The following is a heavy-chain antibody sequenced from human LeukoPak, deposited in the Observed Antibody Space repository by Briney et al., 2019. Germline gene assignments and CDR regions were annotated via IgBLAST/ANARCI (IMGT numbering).Heavy chain of an antibody. CDR3: ARVPYSGSYPNYFDY. CDR1: GGTFSSYA. CDR2: IIPIFGTA. D-gene: IGHD1-26*01. J-gene: IGHJ4*02. Sequence: SVKVSCKASGGTFSSYAISWVRQAPGQGLEWMGRIIPIFGTANYAQKFQGRVTITTDESTSTAYMELCSLRSEDTAVYYCARVPYSGSYPNYFDYWGQGTLVTVSS. V-gene: IGHV1-69*05.